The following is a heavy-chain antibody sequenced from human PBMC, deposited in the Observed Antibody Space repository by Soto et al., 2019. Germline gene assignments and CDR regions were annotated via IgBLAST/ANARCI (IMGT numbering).Heavy chain of an antibody. CDR3: ARGCIPYYYYYMDV. CDR2: MNPNSGNT. V-gene: IGHV1-8*01. Sequence: ASVKVSCKASGYTFTSYDINWVRQATGQGLEWMGWMNPNSGNTGYAQKFQGRVTMTRNTSISTAYMELSSLRSEDTAVYYCARGCIPYYYYYMDVWGKGTTVTVSS. CDR1: GYTFTSYD. J-gene: IGHJ6*03.